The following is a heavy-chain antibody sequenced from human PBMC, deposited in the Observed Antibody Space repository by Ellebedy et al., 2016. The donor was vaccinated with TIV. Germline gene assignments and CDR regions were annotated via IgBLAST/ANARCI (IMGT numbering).Heavy chain of an antibody. J-gene: IGHJ4*02. V-gene: IGHV3-21*01. Sequence: GESLKISCVASGFTFSNYNMNWVRQPPGKGLEWVSSIRSTSSDKYYAESVKGRFTISRDNAQNYLFLQMNSLRAEDTAVYYCARGWSTPDSWGQGTLVIVSS. D-gene: IGHD2-15*01. CDR3: ARGWSTPDS. CDR2: IRSTSSDK. CDR1: GFTFSNYN.